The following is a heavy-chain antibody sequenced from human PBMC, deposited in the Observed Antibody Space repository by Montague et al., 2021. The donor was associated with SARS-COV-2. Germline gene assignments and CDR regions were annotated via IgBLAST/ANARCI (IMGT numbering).Heavy chain of an antibody. D-gene: IGHD5-24*01. CDR3: VRDGYTHGDY. V-gene: IGHV4-39*02. J-gene: IGHJ4*02. CDR1: GDSISSSSYY. CDR2: KHYSGIT. Sequence: SETLSLTCTVSGDSISSSSYYWGWIRQPPGKGLEWIGNKHYSGITYNNPSLKNRVTMSVDTSKNQFSLKLSSVTAADTAVYYCVRDGYTHGDYWGQGTLVTVSS.